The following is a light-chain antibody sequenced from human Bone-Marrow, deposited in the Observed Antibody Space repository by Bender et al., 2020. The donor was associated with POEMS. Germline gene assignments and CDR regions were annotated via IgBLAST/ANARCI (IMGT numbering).Light chain of an antibody. Sequence: QSALTQPASVSGSPGQSVTISCTGTSSDVGGHDFVSWYQQHPGQAPKLMIYGVNRRPSRVSNRFSGSKSGNTASLTISGLQAEDEADYYCCSYAGSATYVFGAGTEVTVL. V-gene: IGLV2-23*02. CDR3: CSYAGSATYV. J-gene: IGLJ1*01. CDR2: GVN. CDR1: SSDVGGHDF.